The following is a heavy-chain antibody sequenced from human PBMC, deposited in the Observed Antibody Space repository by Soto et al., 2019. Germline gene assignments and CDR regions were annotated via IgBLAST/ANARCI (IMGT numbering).Heavy chain of an antibody. J-gene: IGHJ6*02. D-gene: IGHD3-9*01. CDR1: GGTFSSYA. CDR2: IIPIFGTA. CDR3: ARDRGLVMGPRRSYYGMDV. Sequence: QVQLVQSGAEVKKPGSSVKVSCKASGGTFSSYAISWVRQAPGQGLEWMGGIIPIFGTANYAQKFQGRVTRTADAYTSTAYMELSSLRSEDTAVYYCARDRGLVMGPRRSYYGMDVWGQGTTVTVSS. V-gene: IGHV1-69*12.